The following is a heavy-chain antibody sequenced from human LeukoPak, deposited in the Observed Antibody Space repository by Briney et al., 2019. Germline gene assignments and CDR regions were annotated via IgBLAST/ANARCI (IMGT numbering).Heavy chain of an antibody. Sequence: PSETLSLTCTVSGGSISSSSYYWGWIRQPPGKGLEWIGSIYYSGSTYYNPSLKSRVTISVDTSKNQFSLKLSSVTAADTAVYYCARDGCSSTSCYQSYWYFDLWGRGTLVTVSS. D-gene: IGHD2-2*01. V-gene: IGHV4-39*07. CDR2: IYYSGST. J-gene: IGHJ2*01. CDR1: GGSISSSSYY. CDR3: ARDGCSSTSCYQSYWYFDL.